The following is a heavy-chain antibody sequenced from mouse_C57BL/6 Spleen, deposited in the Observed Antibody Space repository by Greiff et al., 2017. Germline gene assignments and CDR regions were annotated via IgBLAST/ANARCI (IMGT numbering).Heavy chain of an antibody. Sequence: QVQLQQSGAELVRPGASVKLSCKASGYTFTDYYINWVKQRPGQGLEWIARINPGSGNTYYNEKFKGKDTLTADKSSSTAYMQLSCLTSEDSAVYFCAREGKPIYSGNYFYDFDYWGQGTTLTVSS. CDR2: INPGSGNT. V-gene: IGHV1-76*01. CDR3: AREGKPIYSGNYFYDFDY. J-gene: IGHJ2*01. D-gene: IGHD2-1*01. CDR1: GYTFTDYY.